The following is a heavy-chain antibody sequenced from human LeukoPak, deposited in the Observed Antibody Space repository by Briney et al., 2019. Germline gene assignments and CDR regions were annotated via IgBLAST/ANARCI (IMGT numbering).Heavy chain of an antibody. CDR1: GGSIRSSYYY. J-gene: IGHJ1*01. Sequence: SETLSLTCTVSGGSIRSSYYYWGWIRQPPGKGLEWIGSIYYSGSTYYNPSLKSRVTISVDTSKNQFSLKLSSVTAADTAVYYCATKQHWGQGTLVTVSS. CDR2: IYYSGST. CDR3: ATKQH. V-gene: IGHV4-39*01.